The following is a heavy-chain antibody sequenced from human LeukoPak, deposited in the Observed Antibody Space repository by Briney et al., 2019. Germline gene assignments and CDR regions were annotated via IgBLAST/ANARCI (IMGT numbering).Heavy chain of an antibody. Sequence: ASVKVSCKASGYTFTGYYMHWVRRAPGQGLEWMGWINPNSGGTNYAQKFQGRVTMTRDTSISTAYMELNSLRAEDTAVYYCARDWRSGWYGQIRLPPDYWGQGTLVTVSS. CDR3: ARDWRSGWYGQIRLPPDY. V-gene: IGHV1-2*02. CDR2: INPNSGGT. D-gene: IGHD6-19*01. CDR1: GYTFTGYY. J-gene: IGHJ4*02.